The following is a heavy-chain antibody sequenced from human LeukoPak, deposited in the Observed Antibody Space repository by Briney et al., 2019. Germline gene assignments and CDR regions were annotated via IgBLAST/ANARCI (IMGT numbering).Heavy chain of an antibody. Sequence: ASVKVSCKASGYTFTGYHIHWVRQAPGQGLEWMGRINPYSGDTNFAQKFQGRVTMTRDTSISTAYMELSRLRSDDTAVYYCARGAYHYYDSSGYQRYWGQGTLVTVSS. CDR3: ARGAYHYYDSSGYQRY. CDR2: INPYSGDT. J-gene: IGHJ4*02. V-gene: IGHV1-2*06. D-gene: IGHD3-22*01. CDR1: GYTFTGYH.